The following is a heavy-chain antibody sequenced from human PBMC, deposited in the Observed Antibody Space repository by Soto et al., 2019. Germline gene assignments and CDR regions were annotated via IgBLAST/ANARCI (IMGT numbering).Heavy chain of an antibody. CDR1: GGSFSGYY. CDR2: INHSGST. V-gene: IGHV4-34*01. CDR3: ARDDRKLNAIDT. J-gene: IGHJ3*02. Sequence: PSEPLSLTCAVYGGSFSGYYWSWIRQPPGKGLEWIGEINHSGSTNYNPSLKSRVTISVDTSKNQFSLKLSSVTAADTAVYYCARDDRKLNAIDTWGQGTMVTVSS. D-gene: IGHD1-1*01.